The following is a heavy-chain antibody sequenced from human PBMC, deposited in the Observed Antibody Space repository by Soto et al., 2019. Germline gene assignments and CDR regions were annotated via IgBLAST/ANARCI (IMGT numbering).Heavy chain of an antibody. CDR1: GDSISSSHW. CDR2: VYHTGIT. Sequence: QVFLRQSGPGLLKPSGTLSLTCAVSGDSISSSHWWTWVRQTPGKGLEWIGEVYHTGITSYNPSLKSRVTISVDQSNNQFSLKLTSMTAADTAVYYCATRPPRIVVTVLPIPMWRQGTLVSVSS. V-gene: IGHV4-4*02. J-gene: IGHJ4*02. CDR3: ATRPPRIVVTVLPIPM. D-gene: IGHD2-21*01.